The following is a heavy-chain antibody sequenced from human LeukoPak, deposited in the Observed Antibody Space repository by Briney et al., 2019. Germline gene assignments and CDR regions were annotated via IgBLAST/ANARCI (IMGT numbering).Heavy chain of an antibody. V-gene: IGHV3-11*06. Sequence: GGSLRLSCAASGFTFSDYHMSWIRQAPGKGLEWVSYITLSSTYTNYADSVKGRFTISRDNAKNLLYLQMNSLRAEDTAVYYCARDGWFGELDKDHFDYWGQGTLVTVSS. CDR3: ARDGWFGELDKDHFDY. D-gene: IGHD3-10*01. CDR2: ITLSSTYT. J-gene: IGHJ4*02. CDR1: GFTFSDYH.